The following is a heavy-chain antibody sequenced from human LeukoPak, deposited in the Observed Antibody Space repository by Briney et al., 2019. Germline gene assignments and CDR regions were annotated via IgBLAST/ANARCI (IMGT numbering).Heavy chain of an antibody. CDR2: MSGSGGST. Sequence: PGGSLRLSCAASGFTFSTCGMSWVRQAPGKGLEWVSAMSGSGGSTYYADSVKGRFTISRDNAKNSLYLQMNSLRAEDTAVYYCARQTAADYWGQGTLVTVSS. V-gene: IGHV3-23*01. CDR1: GFTFSTCG. CDR3: ARQTAADY. J-gene: IGHJ4*02. D-gene: IGHD6-13*01.